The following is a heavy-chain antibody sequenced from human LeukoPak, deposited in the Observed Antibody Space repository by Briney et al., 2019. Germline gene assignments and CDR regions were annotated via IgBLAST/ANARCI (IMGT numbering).Heavy chain of an antibody. D-gene: IGHD3-16*01. V-gene: IGHV3-74*01. Sequence: PGGSLRLSCAASGFTFSSSWMHWVRQAPGKGLEWVSRISTCGSTTTYADSVKGRFTISRDNAENTLYLQMNSLRAEDTAVYYCASRVMAVNGSDIWGQGTMVTVSS. CDR2: ISTCGSTT. CDR1: GFTFSSSW. CDR3: ASRVMAVNGSDI. J-gene: IGHJ3*02.